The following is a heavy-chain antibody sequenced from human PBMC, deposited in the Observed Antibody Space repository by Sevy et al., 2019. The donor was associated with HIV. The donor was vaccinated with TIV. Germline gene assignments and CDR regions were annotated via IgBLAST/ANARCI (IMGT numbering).Heavy chain of an antibody. D-gene: IGHD2-15*01. CDR3: ARHGCNPYCNS. CDR1: GGSISAYS. J-gene: IGHJ4*02. V-gene: IGHV4-59*01. CDR2: ILYTGST. Sequence: SETLSLTCTVSGGSISAYSWSWIRQPPGKGLEWIGYILYTGSTNYNPSLKSRVTVSVDTSKNQFSLRMTSVTAADTAVYYCARHGCNPYCNSWGQGTLVTVSS.